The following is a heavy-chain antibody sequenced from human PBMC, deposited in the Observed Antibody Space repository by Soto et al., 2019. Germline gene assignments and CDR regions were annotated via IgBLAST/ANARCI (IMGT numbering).Heavy chain of an antibody. V-gene: IGHV1-8*02. Sequence: GASVKVSCKASGGTFSSYAFSWVRQATGQGLEWMGWMNPNSGNTGYAQKFQGRVTMTRNTSISTAYMELSSLRSEDTAVYYCARTLYGDNVDYWGQGTLVTVSS. CDR1: GGTFSSYA. CDR3: ARTLYGDNVDY. D-gene: IGHD4-17*01. J-gene: IGHJ4*02. CDR2: MNPNSGNT.